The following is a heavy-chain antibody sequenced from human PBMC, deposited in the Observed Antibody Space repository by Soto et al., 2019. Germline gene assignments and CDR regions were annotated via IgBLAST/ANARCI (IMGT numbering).Heavy chain of an antibody. D-gene: IGHD2-8*01. V-gene: IGHV1-69*12. CDR3: ARDFGVKGVGWGYNWFDP. CDR1: GGTFSSYA. J-gene: IGHJ5*02. CDR2: IIPIFGTA. Sequence: QVQLVQSGAAVKKPGSSVKVSCNASGGTFSSYAISWVRQAPGQGLEWMGGIIPIFGTANYAQKFQGRVPITADESTSTAYMELSSMSSEDTAVYYCARDFGVKGVGWGYNWFDPWGQGTLVTVSA.